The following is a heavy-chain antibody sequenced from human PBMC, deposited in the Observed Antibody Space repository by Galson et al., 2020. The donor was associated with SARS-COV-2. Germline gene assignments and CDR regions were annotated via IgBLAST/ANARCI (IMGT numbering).Heavy chain of an antibody. D-gene: IGHD1-1*01. V-gene: IGHV4-39*01. CDR1: GASLITTDYY. CDR2: IFYTGDT. J-gene: IGHJ5*02. CDR3: ARRAQHGTWRYDP. Sequence: SETLSLTCTVSGASLITTDYYWDWIRQAPGKALESIGTIFYTGDTDYSPSLRSRVTISVDTSKNQFSLRLTSVTAADTAVYYCARRAQHGTWRYDPGGPGTLVAVSS.